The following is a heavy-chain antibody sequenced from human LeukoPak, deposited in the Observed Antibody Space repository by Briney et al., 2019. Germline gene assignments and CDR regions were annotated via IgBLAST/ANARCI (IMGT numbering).Heavy chain of an antibody. Sequence: PGGSLRLSCAASGFTFSHYWMSWVRQAPGGGMEWLANIKQDGSEKYYVDSVKGRFTISRDNANNSLYLQMNSQRAEDTAIYYCARDQGALDIWGQGTMVTVSS. J-gene: IGHJ3*02. CDR3: ARDQGALDI. CDR2: IKQDGSEK. CDR1: GFTFSHYW. V-gene: IGHV3-7*01.